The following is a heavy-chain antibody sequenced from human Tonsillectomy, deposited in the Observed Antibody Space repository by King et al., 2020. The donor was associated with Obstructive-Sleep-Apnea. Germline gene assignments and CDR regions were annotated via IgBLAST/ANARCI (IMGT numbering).Heavy chain of an antibody. Sequence: VQLVESGGGLVQPGGPLRLSCAASGFTFSSYWMSWVRQAPGKGLEWVANIKQDGSEKYYVDSVKGRFTISRDNAKNSLYLQMNSLRAEDTAVYYCARVPLDLVRYCSSTSCPLFFDYWGQGTLVTVSS. V-gene: IGHV3-7*03. CDR1: GFTFSSYW. CDR2: IKQDGSEK. CDR3: ARVPLDLVRYCSSTSCPLFFDY. D-gene: IGHD2-2*01. J-gene: IGHJ4*02.